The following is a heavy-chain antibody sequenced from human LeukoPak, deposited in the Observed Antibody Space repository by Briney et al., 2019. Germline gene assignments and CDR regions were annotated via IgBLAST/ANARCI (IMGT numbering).Heavy chain of an antibody. CDR3: AREGLASIGLDM. CDR1: GFTLTGYG. CDR2: IWYDGNNK. J-gene: IGHJ3*02. Sequence: PGGSLRLSCTASGFTLTGYGMHWVRQAPGKGLEWVAVIWYDGNNKYYAHSVKGRFTISRDTSKNTLYLQMNSLRGDDTAIYYCAREGLASIGLDMWGQGKVLTVSS. D-gene: IGHD6-13*01. V-gene: IGHV3-33*01.